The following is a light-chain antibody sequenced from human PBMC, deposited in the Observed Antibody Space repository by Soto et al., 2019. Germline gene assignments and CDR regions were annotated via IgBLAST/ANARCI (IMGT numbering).Light chain of an antibody. CDR2: KAS. CDR3: QQYNSYPLT. Sequence: DIQMTQSPSTLSASVGDRVTITCRASQSISSWLAWYQQKPGKAPKLLIYKASSLESGVPSRFSGSASGIEFSLTISSLQSDDFATYYCQQYNSYPLTGGGGTRVEIK. J-gene: IGKJ4*01. CDR1: QSISSW. V-gene: IGKV1-5*03.